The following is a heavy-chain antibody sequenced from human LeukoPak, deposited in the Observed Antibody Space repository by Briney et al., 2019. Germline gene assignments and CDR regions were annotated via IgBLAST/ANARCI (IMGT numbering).Heavy chain of an antibody. D-gene: IGHD3-10*01. CDR2: IIPIFGTA. CDR1: GGTFSHYA. V-gene: IGHV1-69*05. J-gene: IGHJ4*02. CDR3: ARDHPSITMVLY. Sequence: GASVKVSCKASGGTFSHYAISWVRQAPGQGLEWMGRIIPIFGTANYAQKFQGRVTITTDESTSTAYMDLSSLRSEDTAVYYCARDHPSITMVLYWGQGTLVTVSS.